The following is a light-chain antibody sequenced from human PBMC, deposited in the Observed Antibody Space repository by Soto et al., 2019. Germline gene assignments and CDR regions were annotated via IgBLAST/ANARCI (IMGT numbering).Light chain of an antibody. CDR2: EVT. Sequence: QSALTQPASVSGSPGQSITISCTGTSGDSGGCNYVSWYQQHPGKAPKLLISEVTNRPSGVSNRFSGSKSGNTASLTISGLQAEDEADYYCSSYTTNITPVVFGGGTKLTVL. CDR1: SGDSGGCNY. CDR3: SSYTTNITPVV. V-gene: IGLV2-14*01. J-gene: IGLJ2*01.